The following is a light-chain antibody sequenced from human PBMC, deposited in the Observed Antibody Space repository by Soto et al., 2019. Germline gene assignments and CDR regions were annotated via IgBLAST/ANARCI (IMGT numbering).Light chain of an antibody. Sequence: QPTLTQPAAVSGTPVHFITISITRTSSDVGGYNYVSWYQQHPGKAPKLMIDDVSNRPSGVSNRFSGSKSGNTASLTISGLQAVKEDEYYCSSYPCSSSPCAFGTGTKVTV. CDR1: SSDVGGYNY. CDR3: SSYPCSSSPCA. CDR2: DVS. V-gene: IGLV2-14*01. J-gene: IGLJ1*01.